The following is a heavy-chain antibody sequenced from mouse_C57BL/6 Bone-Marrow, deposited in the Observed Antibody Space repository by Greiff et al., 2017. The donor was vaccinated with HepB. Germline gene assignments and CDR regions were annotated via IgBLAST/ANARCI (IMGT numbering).Heavy chain of an antibody. CDR3: ARSHWVPYFDY. CDR2: IDPSDSET. J-gene: IGHJ2*01. D-gene: IGHD2-14*01. CDR1: GYTFTSYW. Sequence: QVHVKQPGAELVRPGSSVKLSCKASGYTFTSYWMHWVKQRPIQGLEWIGNIDPSDSETHYNQKFKDKATLTVDKSSSTAYMQLSSLTSEDSAVYYCARSHWVPYFDYWGQGTTLTVSS. V-gene: IGHV1-52*01.